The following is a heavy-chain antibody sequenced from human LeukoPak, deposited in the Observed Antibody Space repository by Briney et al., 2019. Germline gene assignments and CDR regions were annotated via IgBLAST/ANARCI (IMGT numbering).Heavy chain of an antibody. J-gene: IGHJ6*03. CDR1: GGSFSGYY. CDR3: ARGISVTDDSFYYYYYYMDV. V-gene: IGHV4-34*01. CDR2: INHSGST. Sequence: SETLSLTCAVYGGSFSGYYWSWIRQPPGKGLEWIGEINHSGSTNYNPSLRSRVTISVDTSKNQFSLKLSSVTAADTAVYYCARGISVTDDSFYYYYYYMDVWGKGTTVTVSS. D-gene: IGHD2-21*02.